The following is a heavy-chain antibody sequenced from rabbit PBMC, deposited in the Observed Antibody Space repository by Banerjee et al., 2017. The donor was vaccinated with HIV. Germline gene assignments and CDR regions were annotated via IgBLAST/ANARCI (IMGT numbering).Heavy chain of an antibody. V-gene: IGHV1S47*01. J-gene: IGHJ4*01. CDR1: GFDFSTYG. CDR3: ARDLSSSGWSDFAL. CDR2: IDPVSGRT. Sequence: QEQLVESGGGLVQPGGSLKLSCKASGFDFSTYGVSWVRQAPGKGLEWIGYIDPVSGRTYYASWVNGRFSISRSTSLNTVTLQMTSLTAADTATYFCARDLSSSGWSDFALWGQGTLVTVS. D-gene: IGHD4-1*01.